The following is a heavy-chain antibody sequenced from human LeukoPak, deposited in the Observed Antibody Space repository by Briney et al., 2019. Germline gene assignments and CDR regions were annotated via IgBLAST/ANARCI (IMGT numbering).Heavy chain of an antibody. CDR1: GGTFSGYA. V-gene: IGHV1-69*04. D-gene: IGHD3-10*01. CDR3: ASARGSGYYYGMDV. CDR2: IIPILGIA. Sequence: ASVKVSCKASGGTFSGYAISWVRQAPGQGLEWMGRIIPILGIANYAQKFQGRVTITADKSTSTAYMELSSLRSEDTAVYYCASARGSGYYYGMDVWGQGTTVTVSS. J-gene: IGHJ6*02.